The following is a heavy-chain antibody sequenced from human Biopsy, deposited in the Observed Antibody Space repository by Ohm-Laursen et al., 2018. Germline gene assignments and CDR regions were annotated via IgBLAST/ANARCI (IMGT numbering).Heavy chain of an antibody. J-gene: IGHJ5*02. CDR3: ARDYDTSGYYYVS. Sequence: PGTLSLTWTVSGGSISNNNYYWGWIRQPPGKGLEWIGSIFYRGSTHHKPSLKSRVNISVDTSKNQFSLKLNSVTAADTAVYYYARDYDTSGYYYVSWGQGTLVTVSS. V-gene: IGHV4-39*01. D-gene: IGHD3-22*01. CDR1: GGSISNNNYY. CDR2: IFYRGST.